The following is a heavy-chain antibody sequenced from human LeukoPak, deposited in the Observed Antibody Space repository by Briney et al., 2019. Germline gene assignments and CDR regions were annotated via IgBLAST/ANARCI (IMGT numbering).Heavy chain of an antibody. CDR1: GFTFSSYA. D-gene: IGHD6-19*01. CDR3: AKDGEQWLVTRLDY. V-gene: IGHV3-23*01. J-gene: IGHJ4*02. CDR2: ISGSGGST. Sequence: PGGSLRLSRAASGFTFSSYAMSWVRQAPGKGLEGVSAISGSGGSTYYAYSVKGRFTISRDNSKNTLYLQMNSLRAEDRAVYYCAKDGEQWLVTRLDYRGQGTLVTVSS.